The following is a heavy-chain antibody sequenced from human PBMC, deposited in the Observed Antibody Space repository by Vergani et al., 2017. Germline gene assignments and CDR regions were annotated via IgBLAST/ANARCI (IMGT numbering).Heavy chain of an antibody. J-gene: IGHJ4*02. CDR2: INPSGGHT. CDR1: GYTSSNYY. V-gene: IGHV1-46*03. CDR3: ARGDYGILAGYRY. D-gene: IGHD3-9*01. Sequence: QVQVVQSGAEVKKSGASVKVSCKTSGYTSSNYYMHWVRQAPGQGLEWMGIINPSGGHTNYAQKFQGRATMTRDTSTSTVNMELSSLRSEDTAIYYCARGDYGILAGYRYWGQGTLVTVSA.